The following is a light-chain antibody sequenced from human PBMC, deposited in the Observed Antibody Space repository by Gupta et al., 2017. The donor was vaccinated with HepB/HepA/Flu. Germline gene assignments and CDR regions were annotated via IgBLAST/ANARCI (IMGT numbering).Light chain of an antibody. V-gene: IGLV3-1*01. Sequence: YELTQPPSVSASPGQTASITCSGDKLGDKYACCYQQKPGQSPVLVIYQDSKRPSGLPERFSGSNSGNTATLTISGTQAMDEADYYCQAWDSSTAVFGGGTKLTVL. CDR2: QDS. CDR3: QAWDSSTAV. CDR1: KLGDKY. J-gene: IGLJ2*01.